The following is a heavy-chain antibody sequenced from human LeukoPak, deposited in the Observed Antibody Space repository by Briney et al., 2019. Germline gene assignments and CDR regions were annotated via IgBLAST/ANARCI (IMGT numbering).Heavy chain of an antibody. V-gene: IGHV3-23*01. CDR2: ISGSGGST. CDR1: GFTFSSYA. D-gene: IGHD4-17*01. Sequence: PGGSLRLSCAASGFTFSSYAMSWVRQAPGKGLEWVSAISGSGGSTYYADSVKGRFTISRDNSRNTLYLQMNSLRAEDTAVYYCAKGGGDYYYYYYMDVWGKGTTVTVSS. J-gene: IGHJ6*03. CDR3: AKGGGDYYYYYYMDV.